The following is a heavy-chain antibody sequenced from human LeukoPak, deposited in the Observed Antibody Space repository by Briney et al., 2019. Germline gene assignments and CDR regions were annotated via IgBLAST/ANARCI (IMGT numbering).Heavy chain of an antibody. CDR1: GGSFSGYY. D-gene: IGHD6-13*01. Sequence: SETLSLTRAVYGGSFSGYYWSWIRQPPGKGLEWIGEINHSGSTNYNPSLKSRVTISVDTSKNQFSLKLSSVTAADTAVYYCARCRGSSWYRWYFDLWGRGTLVTVSS. CDR3: ARCRGSSWYRWYFDL. CDR2: INHSGST. J-gene: IGHJ2*01. V-gene: IGHV4-34*01.